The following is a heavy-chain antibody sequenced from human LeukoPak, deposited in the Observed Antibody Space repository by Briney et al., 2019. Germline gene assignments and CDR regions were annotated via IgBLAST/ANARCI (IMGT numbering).Heavy chain of an antibody. CDR1: GFSLSTSGVG. Sequence: SGPTLVNPTQTLTLTCTFSGFSLSTSGVGVGWIRQPPGKALEWLALIYWDDDKRYSPSLKSRLTITKDTSKNQVVLTMTNMDPLDTATYYCAHRRGIAVAGPFDYWGQGTLVTVSS. CDR3: AHRRGIAVAGPFDY. J-gene: IGHJ4*02. V-gene: IGHV2-5*02. D-gene: IGHD6-19*01. CDR2: IYWDDDK.